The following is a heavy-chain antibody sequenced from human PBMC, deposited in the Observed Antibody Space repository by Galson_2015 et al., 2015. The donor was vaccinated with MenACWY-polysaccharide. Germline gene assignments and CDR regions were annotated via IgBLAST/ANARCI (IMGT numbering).Heavy chain of an antibody. CDR3: AKEAKYCGGDCSGYFDS. CDR1: GFTFSNSA. CDR2: ITGTSRTT. Sequence: SLRLSCAASGFTFSNSAMAWVRQAPGKGLEWVSVITGTSRTTYYADSAKGRFTISRDNSKNTLYLQMNSLRAEDTALYYCAKEAKYCGGDCSGYFDSWGQGTLVTVSS. D-gene: IGHD2-21*02. J-gene: IGHJ4*02. V-gene: IGHV3-23*01.